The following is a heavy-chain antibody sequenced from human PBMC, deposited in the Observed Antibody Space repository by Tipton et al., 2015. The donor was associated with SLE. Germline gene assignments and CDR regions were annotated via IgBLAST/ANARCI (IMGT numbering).Heavy chain of an antibody. D-gene: IGHD7-27*01. CDR3: ATILTGSIDY. CDR2: IYTSGST. Sequence: LRLSCTVSGGSISSGSYYWSWIRQPAGKGLEWIGRIYTSGSTNYNPSLKSRVTISVDTSKNQFSLKLSSVTAADTAVYYCATILTGSIDYWGQGTLVTVSS. CDR1: GGSISSGSYY. V-gene: IGHV4-61*02. J-gene: IGHJ4*02.